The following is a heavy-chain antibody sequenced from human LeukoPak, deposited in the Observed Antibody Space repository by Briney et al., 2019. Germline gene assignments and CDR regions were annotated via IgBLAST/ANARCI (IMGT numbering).Heavy chain of an antibody. CDR2: IIPIFGTA. CDR3: ASSGEWFGELFYGYFDY. J-gene: IGHJ4*02. Sequence: SVKVSCKASGGTFSSYAISWVRQPPGQGLEWMGRIIPIFGTANYAQKCQGRVTITTDESTSTAYMELSSLRSEDTAVYYCASSGEWFGELFYGYFDYWGQGTLVTVSS. V-gene: IGHV1-69*05. D-gene: IGHD3-10*01. CDR1: GGTFSSYA.